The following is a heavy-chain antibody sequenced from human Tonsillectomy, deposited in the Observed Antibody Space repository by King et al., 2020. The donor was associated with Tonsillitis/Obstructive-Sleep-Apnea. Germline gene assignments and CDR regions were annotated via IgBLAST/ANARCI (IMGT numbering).Heavy chain of an antibody. J-gene: IGHJ4*02. V-gene: IGHV1-46*01. CDR3: VRDDKDGRYFDY. CDR1: GYTFTRNY. Sequence: QLVQSGAEVKKPGASVKVSCKASGYTFTRNYIHCVRQAPGQGLEWMGIINPSSGITTYAQKFQGRVTMTRDTPTSTVNMELRSLRSEDTAVYYCVRDDKDGRYFDYWGQGSLVTVSS. CDR2: INPSSGIT. D-gene: IGHD2-15*01.